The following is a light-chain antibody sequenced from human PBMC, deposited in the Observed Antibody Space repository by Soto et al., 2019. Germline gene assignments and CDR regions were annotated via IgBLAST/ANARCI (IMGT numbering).Light chain of an antibody. J-gene: IGKJ4*01. V-gene: IGKV3-20*01. Sequence: EIVLTQSPGTLSLSPGEGATLSCRASQSVDSNYLAWYQKKPGQAPRLLIYGASSRATGIPDRFSGSGSGTDFTHTISRLEPEDFAVYYCQQYGSSRNTFGGGTKVEIK. CDR1: QSVDSNY. CDR2: GAS. CDR3: QQYGSSRNT.